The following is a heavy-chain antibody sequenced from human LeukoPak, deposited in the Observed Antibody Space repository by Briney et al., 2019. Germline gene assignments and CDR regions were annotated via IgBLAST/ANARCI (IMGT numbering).Heavy chain of an antibody. D-gene: IGHD3-10*01. CDR1: GFTFSNYW. V-gene: IGHV3-7*01. CDR2: IKQDGSAK. J-gene: IGHJ4*02. CDR3: ARDGEYFDY. Sequence: PGESLRLSCVASGFTFSNYWMTWVRQAPGKGLEWVANIKQDGSAKYYVDSVKGRFTIARDSAKNSLFLQMNSLRAEDTAVYYCARDGEYFDYGGQGTLVTVSS.